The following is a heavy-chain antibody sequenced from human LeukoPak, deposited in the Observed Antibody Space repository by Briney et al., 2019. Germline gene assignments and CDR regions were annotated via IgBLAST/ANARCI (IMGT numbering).Heavy chain of an antibody. D-gene: IGHD6-19*01. J-gene: IGHJ4*02. CDR1: GFTFSSYS. CDR2: ISSSSSYI. CDR3: EGYSSGWYYFDY. Sequence: GGSLGLSCAASGFTFSSYSMNWVRQAPGKGLEWVSSISSSSSYIYYADSVKGRFTISRDNAKNSLYLQMNSLRAEDTAVYYCEGYSSGWYYFDYWGQGTLVTVSS. V-gene: IGHV3-21*01.